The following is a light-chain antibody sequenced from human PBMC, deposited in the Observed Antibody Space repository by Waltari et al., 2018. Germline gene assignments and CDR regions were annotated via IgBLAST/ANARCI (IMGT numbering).Light chain of an antibody. CDR3: AAWDDSLSGVV. Sequence: QPVLTQPPSVSGTPGQRVTISCSGSRSNIGDFSVNWYQHLPGSAPRLLIYSDYQRPSEVPDRFSGSKSGTSASLVVSGLQSDDEADYYCAAWDDSLSGVVFGGGTKLTVL. CDR2: SDY. CDR1: RSNIGDFS. J-gene: IGLJ2*01. V-gene: IGLV1-44*01.